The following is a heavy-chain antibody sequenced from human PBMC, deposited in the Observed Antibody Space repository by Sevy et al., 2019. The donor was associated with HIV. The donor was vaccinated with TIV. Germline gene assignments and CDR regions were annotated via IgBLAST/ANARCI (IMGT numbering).Heavy chain of an antibody. Sequence: SETLSLTCAVSGYSISSGYYWGWIRQPPGKGLEWIGSIYHSGSTYYNPSLKSRVTISVDTSKNQFSLKLSSVTAADTAVYYCARENYYGSGSYSGYWGQGTLVTVSS. D-gene: IGHD3-10*01. CDR1: GYSISSGYY. CDR3: ARENYYGSGSYSGY. J-gene: IGHJ4*02. CDR2: IYHSGST. V-gene: IGHV4-38-2*02.